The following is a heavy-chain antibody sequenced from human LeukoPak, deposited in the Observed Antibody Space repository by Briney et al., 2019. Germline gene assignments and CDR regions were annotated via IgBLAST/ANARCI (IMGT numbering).Heavy chain of an antibody. Sequence: PSETLSLTCTVSGGSISSHYWSWIRQPPGKGLEWIGYIYYSGSTNYNPSLKSRVTISVDTSKNQFSLKLSSVTAADTAVYYCAVHYYDSSGYPVRGNWFDPWGQGTLVTVSS. V-gene: IGHV4-59*11. CDR1: GGSISSHY. J-gene: IGHJ5*02. D-gene: IGHD3-22*01. CDR2: IYYSGST. CDR3: AVHYYDSSGYPVRGNWFDP.